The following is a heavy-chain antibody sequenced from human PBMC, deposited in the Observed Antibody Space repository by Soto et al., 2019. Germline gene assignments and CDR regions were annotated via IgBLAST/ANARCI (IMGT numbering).Heavy chain of an antibody. CDR3: VKDLGTTVIPY. V-gene: IGHV3-11*01. D-gene: IGHD1-1*01. CDR1: GFTFSDYY. Sequence: LRLSCAASGFTFSDYYMNWIRQAPGKGLEWVSYISENGRTRRHADSVEGRFTISRDNAKKSVYLQMDSLRAEDTAVYYCVKDLGTTVIPYWGQGTLVTVSS. CDR2: ISENGRTR. J-gene: IGHJ4*02.